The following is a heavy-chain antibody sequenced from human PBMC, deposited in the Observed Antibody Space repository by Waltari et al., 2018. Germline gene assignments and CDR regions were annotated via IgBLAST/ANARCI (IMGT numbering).Heavy chain of an antibody. Sequence: QLQLQESGPGLVKPSETLSLTCTVSRSSIRNNNYYWGWVRQPPGKGLEWIGSFYKSGTTYYNPSLKSRVTISVDTSNTQCSLKLNSVTAADTAVYYCVRGYPDIVATISDYWGQGTLVIVSS. V-gene: IGHV4-39*07. CDR2: FYKSGTT. CDR1: RSSIRNNNYY. CDR3: VRGYPDIVATISDY. D-gene: IGHD5-12*01. J-gene: IGHJ4*02.